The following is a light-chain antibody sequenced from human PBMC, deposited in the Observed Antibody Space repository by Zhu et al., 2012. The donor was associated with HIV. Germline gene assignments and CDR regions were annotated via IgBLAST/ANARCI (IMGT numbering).Light chain of an antibody. J-gene: IGKJ4*01. CDR1: QSVSTY. CDR2: DAF. CDR3: QQRTNWPPSLT. Sequence: IVLTQSPATLSLSPGERATLSCRASQSVSTYLAWYQQKPGQAPRLLIYDAFNRATGIPARFTGSGSGTDFNLTISSLEPEDFALYYCQQRTNWPPSLTFGGGPRWRS. V-gene: IGKV3-11*01.